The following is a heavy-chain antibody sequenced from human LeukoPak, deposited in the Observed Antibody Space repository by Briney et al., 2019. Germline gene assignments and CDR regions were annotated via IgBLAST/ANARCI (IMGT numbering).Heavy chain of an antibody. CDR1: GFTFDDYA. CDR3: AKSEGVYGSGPYYYYGMDV. J-gene: IGHJ6*02. D-gene: IGHD3-10*01. V-gene: IGHV3-43*02. CDR2: ISGDGGST. Sequence: PGGSLRLSCAASGFTFDDYAMHWVRQAPGRGLEWVSLISGDGGSTYYADSVKGRFTISRDNSKNSLYLQMNSLRTEDTALCYCAKSEGVYGSGPYYYYGMDVWGQGTTVTVSS.